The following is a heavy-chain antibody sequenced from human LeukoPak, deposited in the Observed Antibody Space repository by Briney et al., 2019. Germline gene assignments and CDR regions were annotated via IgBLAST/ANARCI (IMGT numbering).Heavy chain of an antibody. D-gene: IGHD2-8*01. CDR3: ARNGEWNWFDP. J-gene: IGHJ5*02. V-gene: IGHV3-21*01. Sequence: PGGSLRLSCAASGFTFSSYSMNWVRQAPGKGLEGGSSIISSSRYIYYAYSVKRRLTISRDRGKNSLYLQMHSLRAEDTAVYSCARNGEWNWFDPWGQGTLVTVSS. CDR1: GFTFSSYS. CDR2: IISSSRYI.